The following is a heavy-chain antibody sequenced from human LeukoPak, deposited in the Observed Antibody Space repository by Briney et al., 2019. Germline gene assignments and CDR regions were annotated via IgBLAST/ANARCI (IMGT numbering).Heavy chain of an antibody. CDR3: ATHTPLGIAAAGIYYFDY. CDR1: GYTFTGYY. J-gene: IGHJ4*02. Sequence: PVASVKVSCKASGYTFTGYYMHWVRQAPGQGLEWMGWISAYNGNTNYAQKLQGRVTMTTDTSTSTAYMELRSLRSDDTAVYYCATHTPLGIAAAGIYYFDYWGQGTLVTVSS. D-gene: IGHD6-13*01. V-gene: IGHV1-18*04. CDR2: ISAYNGNT.